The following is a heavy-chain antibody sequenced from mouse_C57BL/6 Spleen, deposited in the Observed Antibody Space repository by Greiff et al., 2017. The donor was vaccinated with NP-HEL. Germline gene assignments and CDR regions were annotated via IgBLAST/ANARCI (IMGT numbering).Heavy chain of an antibody. V-gene: IGHV1-61*01. CDR1: GYTFTSYW. Sequence: QVQLQQPGAELVRPGSSVKLSCKASGYTFTSYWMDWVKQRPGQGLEWIGNIYPSDSETHYNQKFKDKATLTVDKSSSTAYMQLSSLTSEDSAVYYCARGGFITTVVETFFDYWGQGTTLTVSS. CDR3: ARGGFITTVVETFFDY. D-gene: IGHD1-1*01. J-gene: IGHJ2*01. CDR2: IYPSDSET.